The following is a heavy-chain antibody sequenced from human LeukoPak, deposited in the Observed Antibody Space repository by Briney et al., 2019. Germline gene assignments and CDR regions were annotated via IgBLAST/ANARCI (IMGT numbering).Heavy chain of an antibody. CDR1: GGSISSYY. Sequence: PSETLSLTCTVSGGSISSYYWSWIRQPPGKGLEWIGYIYYSGSTNYNPSLKSRVTISVDTSKNQFSLKLSSVTAADTAVHYCARHGNYYDSSGYLTTEFGMDVWGQGTTVTVSS. J-gene: IGHJ6*02. CDR3: ARHGNYYDSSGYLTTEFGMDV. V-gene: IGHV4-59*08. D-gene: IGHD3-22*01. CDR2: IYYSGST.